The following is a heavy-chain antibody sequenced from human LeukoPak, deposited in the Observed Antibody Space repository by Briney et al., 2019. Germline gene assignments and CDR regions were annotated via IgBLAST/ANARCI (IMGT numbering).Heavy chain of an antibody. CDR1: GGSISSSSYY. J-gene: IGHJ6*03. Sequence: SETLSLTCTVSGGSISSSSYYWGWIRQPPGKGLEWIGSIYYSGSTYYNPSLKSRVTISVDTSKNQFSLKLSSVTAADTAVYYCARDDRYSGSTTPFYYYYMDVWGKGTTVTVSS. V-gene: IGHV4-39*07. D-gene: IGHD3-16*02. CDR3: ARDDRYSGSTTPFYYYYMDV. CDR2: IYYSGST.